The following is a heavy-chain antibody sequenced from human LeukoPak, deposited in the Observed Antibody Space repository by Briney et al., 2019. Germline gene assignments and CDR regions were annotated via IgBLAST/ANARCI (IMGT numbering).Heavy chain of an antibody. Sequence: SETLSLTCTVSAGSISGYYWSWIRQPAGKGLEWIGRIYTSGSTNYNPSLKSRVTISVDKSKNQFSLKLSSVTAADTAVYYCVRDVGADVWGLFSFDYWGQRTLVTVSS. J-gene: IGHJ4*02. CDR2: IYTSGST. CDR1: AGSISGYY. CDR3: VRDVGADVWGLFSFDY. V-gene: IGHV4-4*07. D-gene: IGHD3-16*01.